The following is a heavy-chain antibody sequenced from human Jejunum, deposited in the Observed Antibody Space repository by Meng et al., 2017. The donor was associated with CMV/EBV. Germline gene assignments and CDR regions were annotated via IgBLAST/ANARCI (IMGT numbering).Heavy chain of an antibody. CDR3: ARRVGSGKYFFDY. Sequence: QVQLKMWGAEVLKDWEVLSLTCAVYGGSLTGYLCSWIRQSPGKGLEWIGEINYNETMNYNPSLKSRVTMSVDASKNQFSLKLNSVTAADTAAYYCARRVGSGKYFFDYWSQGTLVTVSS. D-gene: IGHD3-10*01. CDR2: INYNETM. CDR1: GGSLTGYL. J-gene: IGHJ4*02. V-gene: IGHV4-34*02.